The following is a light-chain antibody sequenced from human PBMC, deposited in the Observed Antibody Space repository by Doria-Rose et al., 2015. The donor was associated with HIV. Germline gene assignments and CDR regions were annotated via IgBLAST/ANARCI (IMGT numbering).Light chain of an antibody. J-gene: IGLJ2*01. V-gene: IGLV3-1*01. CDR3: QAWDSTTVV. Sequence: SYELTQPPSVSVSPGQTASITCSGDKLGNKYVCWYQQKPGQPPVLVIYQDTKRPSGIPERFSGSNSGNTAPLTISGTQAMDEADYHCQAWDSTTVVFGGGTKLTVL. CDR1: KLGNKY. CDR2: QDT.